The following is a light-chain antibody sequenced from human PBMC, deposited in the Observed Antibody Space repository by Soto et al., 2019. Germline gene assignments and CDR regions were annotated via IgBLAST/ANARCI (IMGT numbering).Light chain of an antibody. CDR3: QKYNSALT. Sequence: DIQMTQSPSSLSASVGDRITITCRASQDISNYLAWYQQKPGKVPKLLICSASTLQSGVPYRFSGSGSGTDFPLTISRLQPEDGATYFCQKYNSALTVGQGTRLEIK. CDR2: SAS. CDR1: QDISNY. V-gene: IGKV1-27*01. J-gene: IGKJ5*01.